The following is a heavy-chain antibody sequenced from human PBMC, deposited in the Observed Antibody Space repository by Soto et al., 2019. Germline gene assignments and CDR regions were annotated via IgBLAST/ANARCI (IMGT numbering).Heavy chain of an antibody. CDR2: IYPGDSDT. V-gene: IGHV5-51*01. Sequence: GESLKISCKGSGYSFTSYWIGWVRQMPGKGLEWMGIIYPGDSDTRYSPSFQGQVTISADKSISTAYLQWSSLKASDTAMYYCARQNASVYAMEADGAFDIWGQGTMVTVSS. D-gene: IGHD2-8*01. J-gene: IGHJ3*02. CDR1: GYSFTSYW. CDR3: ARQNASVYAMEADGAFDI.